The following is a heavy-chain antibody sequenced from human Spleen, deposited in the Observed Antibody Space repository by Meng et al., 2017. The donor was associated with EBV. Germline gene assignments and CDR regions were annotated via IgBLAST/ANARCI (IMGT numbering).Heavy chain of an antibody. D-gene: IGHD3-10*01. CDR1: GAAVSNRSYY. CDR2: IYYSGST. V-gene: IGHV4-61*03. CDR3: AGGREYDAEIYYFDN. J-gene: IGHJ4*02. Sequence: QARLPAPGPGLVRPSWTLYLTGSVSGAAVSNRSYYWSAIRQPPGKGLEWIGHIYYSGSTNYNPPLKSRATISLDTSKNHLSLRLTSVTAADTAVYFCAGGREYDAEIYYFDNWGRGTLVTVSS.